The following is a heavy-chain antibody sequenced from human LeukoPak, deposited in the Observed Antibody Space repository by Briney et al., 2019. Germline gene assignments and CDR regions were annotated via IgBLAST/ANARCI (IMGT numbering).Heavy chain of an antibody. CDR2: IKSKTDGGTT. Sequence: PGGSLRLSCAASVFTFNNAWMTWVRHAPWKGLEWVGRIKSKTDGGTTAYGAPVKGRFTISRDDSKSTLYLQMNNLKTEDTAVYYCTTGNVVPLSDYWGQGTLVTVSS. CDR1: VFTFNNAW. CDR3: TTGNVVPLSDY. D-gene: IGHD2-15*01. J-gene: IGHJ4*02. V-gene: IGHV3-15*01.